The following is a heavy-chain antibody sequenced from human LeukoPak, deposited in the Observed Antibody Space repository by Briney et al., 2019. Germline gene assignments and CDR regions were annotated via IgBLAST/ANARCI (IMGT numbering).Heavy chain of an antibody. Sequence: GSLRLSCAASGFTFSSYAMSWVRQAPGKGLEWVSDINGSGGSTYYADSVKGRFTISRDNSKNTLYLQMNSLRADDTAVYYCAKLGMESGSYYDYWGQGTLVTVSS. CDR3: AKLGMESGSYYDY. CDR2: INGSGGST. V-gene: IGHV3-23*01. D-gene: IGHD3-10*01. J-gene: IGHJ4*02. CDR1: GFTFSSYA.